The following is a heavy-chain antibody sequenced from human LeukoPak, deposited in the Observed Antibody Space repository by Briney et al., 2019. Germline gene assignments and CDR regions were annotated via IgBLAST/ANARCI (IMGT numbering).Heavy chain of an antibody. Sequence: GGSLRLSCAASGFTFDDYGMSWVRQAPGKGLEWVSGINWNGGSTGYADSVKGRFTISRDNSKNTLYLQMNSLRAEDTAVYYCAKDASGYHDYWGQGTLVTVSS. CDR2: INWNGGST. CDR3: AKDASGYHDY. J-gene: IGHJ4*02. D-gene: IGHD5-12*01. V-gene: IGHV3-20*04. CDR1: GFTFDDYG.